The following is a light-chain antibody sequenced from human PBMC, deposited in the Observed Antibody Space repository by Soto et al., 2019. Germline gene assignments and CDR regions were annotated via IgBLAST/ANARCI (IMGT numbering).Light chain of an antibody. J-gene: IGKJ5*01. CDR1: QSISRW. CDR3: QQRSNWPRVT. Sequence: DIQLTRSPSTLSASVGDRVAITCRASQSISRWLAWYQQKSGKAPKFLIYDASSLESGVPSRFSGSGSGTDFTLTISSLEPEDFAVYYCQQRSNWPRVTFGQGTRLEIK. V-gene: IGKV1-5*01. CDR2: DAS.